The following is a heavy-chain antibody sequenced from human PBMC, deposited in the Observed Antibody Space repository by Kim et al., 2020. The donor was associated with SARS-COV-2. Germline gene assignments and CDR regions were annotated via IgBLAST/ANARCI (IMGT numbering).Heavy chain of an antibody. J-gene: IGHJ4*02. V-gene: IGHV4-31*02. Sequence: PTVKSRVTISVDTSKNQFSRKLSSVTAADTAVYYCARTRITMIVVVTHFDYWGQGTLVTVSS. CDR3: ARTRITMIVVVTHFDY. D-gene: IGHD3-22*01.